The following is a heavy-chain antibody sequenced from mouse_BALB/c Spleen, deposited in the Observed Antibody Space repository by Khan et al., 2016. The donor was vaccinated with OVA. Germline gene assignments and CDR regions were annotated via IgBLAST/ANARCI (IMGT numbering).Heavy chain of an antibody. CDR3: AGIDA. J-gene: IGHJ2*01. Sequence: VQLKESGAELVKPGASVKLSCTASGFYIKDTYMHWVKQRPEQGLEWIGRIDPANGNTKYDPKFQGKATITADTSSNTAYLQLSSLTSEDTAVDYCAGIDAWGQGTTLTVSS. V-gene: IGHV14-3*02. CDR2: IDPANGNT. CDR1: GFYIKDTY.